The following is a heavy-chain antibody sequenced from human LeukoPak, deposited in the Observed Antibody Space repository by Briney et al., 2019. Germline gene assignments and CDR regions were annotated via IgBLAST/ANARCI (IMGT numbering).Heavy chain of an antibody. CDR3: AREKPEENYMDV. CDR1: GYTFTSYD. Sequence: ASVKVSCKASGYTFTSYDINWVRQATGQGLEWMGGIIPIFGTANYAQKFQGRVTITADESTSTAYMELSSLRSEDTAVYYCAREKPEENYMDVWGKGTTVTVSS. CDR2: IIPIFGTA. V-gene: IGHV1-69*13. J-gene: IGHJ6*03.